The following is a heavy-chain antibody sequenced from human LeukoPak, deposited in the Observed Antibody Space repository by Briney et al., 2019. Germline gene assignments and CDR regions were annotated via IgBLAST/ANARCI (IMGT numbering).Heavy chain of an antibody. Sequence: PGGSLRLSCAASGFTFSSYAMSGVRQAPGKGLEWVSAISGSGGSTYYADSVKGRFTISRDNSKNTLYLQMNSLRAEDTAVYYCAKIPDVVVVVAATTHRFGYWGQGTLVTVSS. V-gene: IGHV3-23*01. J-gene: IGHJ4*02. CDR2: ISGSGGST. CDR3: AKIPDVVVVVAATTHRFGY. CDR1: GFTFSSYA. D-gene: IGHD2-15*01.